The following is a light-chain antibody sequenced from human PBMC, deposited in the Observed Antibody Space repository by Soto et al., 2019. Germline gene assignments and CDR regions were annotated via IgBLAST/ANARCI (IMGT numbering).Light chain of an antibody. CDR2: ATS. V-gene: IGKV3-20*01. J-gene: IGKJ1*01. CDR1: QSVGSNY. Sequence: EIVLTQSPGTLSLSPGERATLSCRASQSVGSNYLAWFQQKPGQPPRLLIHATSTRATGIPDRFSGSGSGTDFTLSISRLEPADFAVYYCQQYDSSLPWTFCQGTTVEIK. CDR3: QQYDSSLPWT.